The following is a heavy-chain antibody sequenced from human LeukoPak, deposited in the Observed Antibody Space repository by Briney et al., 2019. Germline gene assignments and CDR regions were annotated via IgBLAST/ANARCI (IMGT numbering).Heavy chain of an antibody. V-gene: IGHV3-30-3*01. D-gene: IGHD1-26*01. Sequence: GGSLRLSCAASGFTFSSYAMHWVRQAPGKGLEWVAVISYDGSNKYYADSVKGRFTIFRDNSKNTLYLQMNSLRAEDTAVYYCARAGGSYHLDAFDIWGQGTMVTVSS. J-gene: IGHJ3*02. CDR1: GFTFSSYA. CDR2: ISYDGSNK. CDR3: ARAGGSYHLDAFDI.